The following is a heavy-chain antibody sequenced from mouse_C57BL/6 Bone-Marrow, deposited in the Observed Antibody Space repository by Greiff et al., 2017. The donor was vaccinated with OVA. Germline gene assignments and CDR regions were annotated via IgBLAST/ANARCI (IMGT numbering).Heavy chain of an antibody. D-gene: IGHD2-1*01. V-gene: IGHV1-53*01. Sequence: VQLQQPGAEFVKPGASVKLSCKASGYTFTNYYIQWIKQRPGQGLEWIGNINPSNGGTNYNEKFKSKATLTVDKSSSTAYMQLSSLTSEDSAVYYCARGDGNYAAYWGQGTLVTVSA. CDR1: GYTFTNYY. J-gene: IGHJ3*01. CDR2: INPSNGGT. CDR3: ARGDGNYAAY.